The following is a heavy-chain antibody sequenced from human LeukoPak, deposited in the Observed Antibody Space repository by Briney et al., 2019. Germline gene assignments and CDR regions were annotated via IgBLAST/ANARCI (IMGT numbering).Heavy chain of an antibody. CDR3: ARDRLIAAAGTLAGMDV. D-gene: IGHD6-13*01. CDR1: GGSISSGDYY. V-gene: IGHV4-30-4*01. CDR2: IYYSGST. J-gene: IGHJ6*04. Sequence: PSETLPLTCTVSGGSISSGDYYWSWIREPPGKGLEWIGYIYYSGSTYYKPSLKSRVTISVDTSKNQFSLKLSSVTAADTAGYYCARDRLIAAAGTLAGMDVWGKGTTVSV.